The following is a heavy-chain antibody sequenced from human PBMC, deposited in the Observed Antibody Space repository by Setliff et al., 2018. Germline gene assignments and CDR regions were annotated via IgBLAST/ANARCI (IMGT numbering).Heavy chain of an antibody. V-gene: IGHV1-24*01. CDR1: GYTLTELS. Sequence: GASVNVSCKVSGYTLTELSMHWVRQAPGKGLEWMGGFDPEDGETIYAQKFQGRVTMTEDTSTDTAYMGLSSLRSEDTAVYYCAFNSGWYGYYFDYWGQGTLVTVSS. CDR3: AFNSGWYGYYFDY. CDR2: FDPEDGET. J-gene: IGHJ4*02. D-gene: IGHD6-19*01.